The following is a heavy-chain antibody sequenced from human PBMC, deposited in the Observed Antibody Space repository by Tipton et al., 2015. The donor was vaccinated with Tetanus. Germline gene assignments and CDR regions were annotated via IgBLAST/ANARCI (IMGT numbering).Heavy chain of an antibody. CDR3: AKEVSGVDYGMDV. CDR1: GFTFSNYG. V-gene: IGHV3-30*18. J-gene: IGHJ6*02. CDR2: ISADGSTK. Sequence: SLRLSCAASGFTFSNYGMHWVRQAPGKGLEWVAVISADGSTKFYADSVKGRVTLSRDNSKNTLYLQMNSLRAEDTAVFYCAKEVSGVDYGMDVWGQGTTVTVSS. D-gene: IGHD1-26*01.